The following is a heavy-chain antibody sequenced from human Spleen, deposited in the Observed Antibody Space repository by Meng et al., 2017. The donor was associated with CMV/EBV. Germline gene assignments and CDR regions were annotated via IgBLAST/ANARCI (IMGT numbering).Heavy chain of an antibody. CDR2: VDPQDGKT. CDR1: GYRFTDQY. D-gene: IGHD2-8*01. CDR3: VTGLPQYGGRNVYDY. J-gene: IGHJ4*02. Sequence: ASVKVSCKVSGYRFTDQYMHWVQKAPGKGPEWMGLVDPQDGKTIYAEKFQGRVTISAATSTNTAYMDLSSLTSEDTAVYYCVTGLPQYGGRNVYDYWGQGTLVTVSS. V-gene: IGHV1-69-2*01.